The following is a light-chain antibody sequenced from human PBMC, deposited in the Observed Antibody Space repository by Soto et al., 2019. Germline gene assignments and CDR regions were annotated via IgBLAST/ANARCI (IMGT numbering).Light chain of an antibody. CDR2: DDS. V-gene: IGLV3-21*02. Sequence: YELTQPPSVSVAPGQTARITCGGNNIGSKSVHWYQQQPGQAPVLVVYDDSDRPSGIPERFSGSNSGNTATLTISRVEAGDEADYYCQVWDSSSDHVVFGGGTKVTVL. CDR3: QVWDSSSDHVV. CDR1: NIGSKS. J-gene: IGLJ2*01.